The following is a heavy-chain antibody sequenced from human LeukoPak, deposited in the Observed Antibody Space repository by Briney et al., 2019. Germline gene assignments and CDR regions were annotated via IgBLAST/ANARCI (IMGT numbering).Heavy chain of an antibody. Sequence: PSETLSLTCTVSGGSISSYYWSWIRQPPGKGLEWIGYIYYSGSTNYNPSLKSRVTISVDTSKNQFSLKLSSVTAADTAVYYCAREDIVVVPAVPFQHWGQGTLVTVSS. V-gene: IGHV4-59*01. CDR1: GGSISSYY. J-gene: IGHJ1*01. CDR2: IYYSGST. CDR3: AREDIVVVPAVPFQH. D-gene: IGHD2-2*01.